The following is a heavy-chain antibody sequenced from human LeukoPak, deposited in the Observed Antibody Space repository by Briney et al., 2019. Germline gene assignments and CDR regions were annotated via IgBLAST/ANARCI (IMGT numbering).Heavy chain of an antibody. V-gene: IGHV1-18*01. CDR2: ISTYNAKT. CDR1: GYTFTSYG. Sequence: GASVKVSCKASGYTFTSYGISWVRQAPGQGLEWMGWISTYNAKTNYAQKLQGRVTMTTDTSTSTAYMELRSLRSDDTAVYYCARGEVLGYDLTAFDIRGQGTMVTVSS. J-gene: IGHJ3*02. CDR3: ARGEVLGYDLTAFDI. D-gene: IGHD3-16*01.